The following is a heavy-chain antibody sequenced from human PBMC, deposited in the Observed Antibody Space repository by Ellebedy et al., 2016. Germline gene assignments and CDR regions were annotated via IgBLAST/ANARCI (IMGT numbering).Heavy chain of an antibody. Sequence: GGSLRLSCAASGFTFSSYGMHWVRQAPGKGLEWVAVIWYDGSNKYYADSVKGRFTISRDNSKNTLYLQMNSLRAEDTAVYYCAREIPRAGGLDYWGQGTLVTVSS. V-gene: IGHV3-33*08. CDR1: GFTFSSYG. J-gene: IGHJ4*02. CDR2: IWYDGSNK. D-gene: IGHD3-16*01. CDR3: AREIPRAGGLDY.